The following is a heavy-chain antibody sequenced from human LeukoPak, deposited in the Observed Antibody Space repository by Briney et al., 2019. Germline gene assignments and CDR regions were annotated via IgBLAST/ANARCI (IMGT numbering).Heavy chain of an antibody. D-gene: IGHD3-22*01. CDR3: VRDPAYFDSSAHYYFDAFDM. CDR1: GYTFTSYG. J-gene: IGHJ3*02. V-gene: IGHV1-18*01. CDR2: FSAKNGDT. Sequence: ASVKVSCKASGYTFTSYGISWVRQAPGQGLEWMGRFSAKNGDTKYAQKFQGRVTMTTDTATTTAYMELRSLTSDDTAVYYCVRDPAYFDSSAHYYFDAFDMWGQGTMVTVSS.